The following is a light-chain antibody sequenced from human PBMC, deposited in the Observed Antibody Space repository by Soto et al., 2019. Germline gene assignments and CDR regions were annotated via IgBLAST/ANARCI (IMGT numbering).Light chain of an antibody. CDR2: GVS. Sequence: QSALTQPRSVSGSPGQSVTISCTGTNSDVGGYNYVSWYQQYPGKAPKLMISGVSERPSGVPDRFSGSKSCNTASLTISGLQAEDEADYYCCSYVDTDTWVFGGGTKVTVL. J-gene: IGLJ3*02. CDR3: CSYVDTDTWV. V-gene: IGLV2-11*01. CDR1: NSDVGGYNY.